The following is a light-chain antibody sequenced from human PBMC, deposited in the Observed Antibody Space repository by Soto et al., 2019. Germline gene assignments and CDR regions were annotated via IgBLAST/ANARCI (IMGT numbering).Light chain of an antibody. V-gene: IGKV1-39*01. J-gene: IGKJ1*01. CDR1: QSIINF. CDR3: HQTYIAPWA. Sequence: ILVPQSPPSLSASLGDRVTRNPRTSQSIINFLNWYQQKAGKAPDLLIYAASTLRSGVPSRFSGSGSGTDFTLTISSLQPEDSATYSCHQTYIAPWAFGKGTKVDIK. CDR2: AAS.